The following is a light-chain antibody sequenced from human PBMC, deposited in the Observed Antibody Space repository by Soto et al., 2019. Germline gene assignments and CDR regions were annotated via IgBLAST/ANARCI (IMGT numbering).Light chain of an antibody. V-gene: IGKV3-20*01. CDR2: GAR. Sequence: EIVLTQSPGTLSLSPGERATFSCRASQSVSSSYIAWYQQKRGQAPRRLIYGARSRATGVPDRFSGSGSGTDFSLTISRLEPEDFAVYYCQQYGTSPWTFGQGTKVDIK. CDR3: QQYGTSPWT. J-gene: IGKJ1*01. CDR1: QSVSSSY.